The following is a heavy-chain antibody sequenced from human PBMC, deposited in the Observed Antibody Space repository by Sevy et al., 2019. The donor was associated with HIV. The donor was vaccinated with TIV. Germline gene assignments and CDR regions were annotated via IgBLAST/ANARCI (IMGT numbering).Heavy chain of an antibody. Sequence: GGSVRLSCAASGFTFSSYGMHWVRLAPGKGPEWVAVVSSDGAITYYADSVKGRFTVSRANSKITVYLQMSSLRTADTVLYYCAKAYSVSYYIPYDAFDIWGQGTMVTVSS. CDR1: GFTFSSYG. J-gene: IGHJ3*02. V-gene: IGHV3-30*19. CDR3: AKAYSVSYYIPYDAFDI. CDR2: VSSDGAIT. D-gene: IGHD1-26*01.